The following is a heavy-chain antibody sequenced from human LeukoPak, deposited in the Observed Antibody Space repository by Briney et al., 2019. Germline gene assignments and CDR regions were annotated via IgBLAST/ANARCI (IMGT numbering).Heavy chain of an antibody. CDR2: IYSGGTT. D-gene: IGHD2-2*01. V-gene: IGHV3-66*01. Sequence: GGSLRLSCAASGFTVSSSYMTWVRQAPGRGLEWVSVIYSGGTTYYADSVKGRFTISRDNSKNTLYLQMNSLRAEDTAVYYCARGADRVPAAAFDYWGQGTLVTVSS. CDR1: GFTVSSSY. CDR3: ARGADRVPAAAFDY. J-gene: IGHJ4*02.